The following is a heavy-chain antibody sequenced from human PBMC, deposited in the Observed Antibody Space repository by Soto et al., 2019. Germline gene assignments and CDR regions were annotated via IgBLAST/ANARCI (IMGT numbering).Heavy chain of an antibody. Sequence: EVQLVESGGGLVQPGRSLRLSCAASGFTFDDYAMHWVRQAPGKGLEWVSGISWNSGSIGYADSVKGRFTISRDHAKNSLYLQMNSLRAEDTALYYCEKVLGSYYYDSSGYSMAFDYWGQGTLVTVSS. D-gene: IGHD3-22*01. CDR1: GFTFDDYA. J-gene: IGHJ4*02. V-gene: IGHV3-9*01. CDR2: ISWNSGSI. CDR3: EKVLGSYYYDSSGYSMAFDY.